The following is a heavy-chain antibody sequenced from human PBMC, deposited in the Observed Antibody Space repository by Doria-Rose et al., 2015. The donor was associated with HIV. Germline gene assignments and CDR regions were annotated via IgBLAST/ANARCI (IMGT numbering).Heavy chain of an antibody. J-gene: IGHJ4*02. CDR1: GVSLSSPGMG. D-gene: IGHD6-13*01. Sequence: ESGPVLVKPTETLTLTCTVSGVSLSSPGMGVSWIRQSPGKALEWLTNIFSDDERSYKTSLKSRLTISWGTSKSQVVLTMTDMDPVDTATYYCARIKSSRWYHKYYFDFWGQGTLVIVSA. CDR2: IFSDDER. CDR3: ARIKSSRWYHKYYFDF. V-gene: IGHV2-26*01.